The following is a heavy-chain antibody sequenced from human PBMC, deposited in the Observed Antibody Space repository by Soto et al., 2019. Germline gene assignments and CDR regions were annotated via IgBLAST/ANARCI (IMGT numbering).Heavy chain of an antibody. J-gene: IGHJ4*02. D-gene: IGHD2-21*02. Sequence: SETLSLTCTVSGGYISSYYWSWIRQPPGKGLEWIGYIYYSGSTNYNPSLNSRVTISVDTSKNQFSLKLSSVTAADTAVYYCARFPGSTTANYCDSWGQGALVTVSS. V-gene: IGHV4-59*08. CDR1: GGYISSYY. CDR2: IYYSGST. CDR3: ARFPGSTTANYCDS.